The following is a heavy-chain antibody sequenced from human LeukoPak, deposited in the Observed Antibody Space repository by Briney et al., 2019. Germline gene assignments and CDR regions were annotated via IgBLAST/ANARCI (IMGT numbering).Heavy chain of an antibody. CDR1: GISVNTTYF. Sequence: PSETLSLTCSVSGISVNTTYFWGWIRQAPGKGLEWIGSIYHTGTTDYNPSLKSRVTISVDTSKNQFSLKLSSVAAADTAVYYCARYSGSYSGYDYWGQGTLVTVSS. D-gene: IGHD1-26*01. CDR3: ARYSGSYSGYDY. CDR2: IYHTGTT. V-gene: IGHV4-38-2*01. J-gene: IGHJ4*02.